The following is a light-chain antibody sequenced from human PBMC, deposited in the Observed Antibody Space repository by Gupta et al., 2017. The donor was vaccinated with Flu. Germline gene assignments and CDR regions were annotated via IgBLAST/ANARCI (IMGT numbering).Light chain of an antibody. Sequence: DIQMTQSPSTLSVSLGDRVTISCRASQNIDTWLAWFQQKPGRAPKLLISKASILEDGVPTRFAGSGSGTQFSRTITNLQADDVASYFCQHYDSYPYTFGHGTKLEI. V-gene: IGKV1-5*03. J-gene: IGKJ2*01. CDR2: KAS. CDR1: QNIDTW. CDR3: QHYDSYPYT.